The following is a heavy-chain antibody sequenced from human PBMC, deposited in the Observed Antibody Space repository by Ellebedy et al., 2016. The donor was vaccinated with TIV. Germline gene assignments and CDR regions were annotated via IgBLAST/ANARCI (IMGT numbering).Heavy chain of an antibody. CDR2: ISWNSGSI. V-gene: IGHV3-9*01. D-gene: IGHD6-13*01. CDR1: GFSFDDYA. CDR3: AAAAGAGDDAFDI. J-gene: IGHJ3*02. Sequence: GGSLRLSXAASGFSFDDYAMHWVRQAPGKGLKWVSGISWNSGSIGYADSVKGRFTISRDNAKNSLYLQMNSLRAEDTAVYYCAAAAGAGDDAFDIWGQGTMVTVSS.